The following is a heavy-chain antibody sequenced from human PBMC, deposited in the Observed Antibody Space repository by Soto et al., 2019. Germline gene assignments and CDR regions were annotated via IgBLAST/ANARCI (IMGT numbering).Heavy chain of an antibody. D-gene: IGHD6-19*01. CDR3: ARHFGLGILVAGMFVDV. CDR1: GYTFNTYW. J-gene: IGHJ6*02. Sequence: ISCKGSGYTFNTYWIGWVRQMPGKGLEWMGIIYPSDSDIRYSPSFQGKVTISADKSISTAYLQWSSLKASDTATYYCARHFGLGILVAGMFVDVWGQGTTVTVS. V-gene: IGHV5-51*01. CDR2: IYPSDSDI.